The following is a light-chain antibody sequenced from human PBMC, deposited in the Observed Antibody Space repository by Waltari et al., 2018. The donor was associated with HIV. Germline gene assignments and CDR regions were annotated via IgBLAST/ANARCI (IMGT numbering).Light chain of an antibody. CDR1: SSDVGDYTY. CDR3: SSYVGSNRV. CDR2: EVN. V-gene: IGLV2-8*01. J-gene: IGLJ3*02. Sequence: QSALTQPPSASGSPGQSVTISCTGISSDVGDYTYVSWYQQHPGKAPQLMIYEVNKRPSGVPDRFSGSKSGNTASLTVSGLQAEDEADYYCSSYVGSNRVCGGGTKLTVL.